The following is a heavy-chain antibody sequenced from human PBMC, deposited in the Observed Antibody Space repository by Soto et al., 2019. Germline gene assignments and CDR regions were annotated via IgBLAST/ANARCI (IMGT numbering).Heavy chain of an antibody. V-gene: IGHV3-30-3*01. CDR2: ISYAGTNK. J-gene: IGHJ4*02. D-gene: IGHD3-3*01. CDR3: ARDPVLSYDFWSGWYFDY. CDR1: GFTFSSYA. Sequence: QVPLVESGGGVVQPGRSLRLSCAASGFTFSSYAMHWVRQAPGKGLEWVAVISYAGTNKYYADSVKGRFTISRDNSKNTLYLQMNSLRAEDTAVYYCARDPVLSYDFWSGWYFDYWGQGTLVTVSS.